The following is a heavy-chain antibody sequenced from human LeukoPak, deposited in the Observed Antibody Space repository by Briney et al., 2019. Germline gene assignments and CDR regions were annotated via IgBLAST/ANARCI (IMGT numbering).Heavy chain of an antibody. V-gene: IGHV3-23*01. CDR1: GFIFSSYA. CDR3: AKDHQWLVRPSAIDY. J-gene: IGHJ4*02. CDR2: ISGSGGST. Sequence: GGSLRLSCAASGFIFSSYAMSWVRQAPGKGLEWVSAISGSGGSTYYADSVKGRFTISRDNSKNTLYLQMNSLRAEDTAVYYCAKDHQWLVRPSAIDYWGQGTLVTVSS. D-gene: IGHD6-19*01.